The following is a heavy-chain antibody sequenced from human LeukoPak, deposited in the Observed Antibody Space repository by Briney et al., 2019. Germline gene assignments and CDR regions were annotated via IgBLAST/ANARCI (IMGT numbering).Heavy chain of an antibody. V-gene: IGHV4-59*08. CDR3: ARGRPDGSGSYYKFDP. J-gene: IGHJ5*02. CDR1: GGSISSYY. CDR2: IYSSGST. Sequence: SETLSLTCTVSGGSISSYYWSWIRQPPGKGLEWIGYIYSSGSTNYNPSPKSRVTMSVDTSKKQFSLKLSSVTAADTAVYYCARGRPDGSGSYYKFDPWGQGTLVTVSS. D-gene: IGHD3-10*01.